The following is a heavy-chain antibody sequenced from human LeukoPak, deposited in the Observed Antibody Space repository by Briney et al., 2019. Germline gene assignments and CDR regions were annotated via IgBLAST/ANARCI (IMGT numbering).Heavy chain of an antibody. CDR2: ISSSSSYI. CDR3: ARDVGCSSTSCYAIFDY. CDR1: GFTFSSYS. J-gene: IGHJ4*02. V-gene: IGHV3-21*01. Sequence: GGSLRLSCAASGFTFSSYSMNWVRQAPGKGLEWVSSISSSSSYIYYADSVKGRFTISRDKAKNSLYLQMNSLRAEDTAVYYCARDVGCSSTSCYAIFDYWGQGTLVTISS. D-gene: IGHD2-2*01.